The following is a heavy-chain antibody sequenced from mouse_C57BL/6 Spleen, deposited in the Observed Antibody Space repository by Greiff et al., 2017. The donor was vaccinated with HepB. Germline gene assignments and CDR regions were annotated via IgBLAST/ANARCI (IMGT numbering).Heavy chain of an antibody. V-gene: IGHV5-17*01. Sequence: EVKLMESGGGLVKPGGSLKLSCAASGFTFSDYGMHWVRQAPEKGLEWVAYISSGSSTIYYADTVKGRFTISRDNAKNTLFLQMTSLRSEDTAMYYCARRTTVVAHYAMDYWGQGTSVTVSS. CDR3: ARRTTVVAHYAMDY. CDR1: GFTFSDYG. J-gene: IGHJ4*01. D-gene: IGHD1-1*01. CDR2: ISSGSSTI.